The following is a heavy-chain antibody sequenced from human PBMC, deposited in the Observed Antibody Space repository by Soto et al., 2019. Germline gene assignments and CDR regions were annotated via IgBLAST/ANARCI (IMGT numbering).Heavy chain of an antibody. Sequence: PSETLSLTCAVSSGSISSSNWWSWVRQPPGKGLEWNGEIYHSGSTNYNPSLKSRVTISVDKSKNQFSLKLSSVTAADTAVYYCARDYYDSSATGFNDAFDIWGQGTMVTVSS. V-gene: IGHV4-4*02. J-gene: IGHJ3*02. CDR1: SGSISSSNW. D-gene: IGHD3-22*01. CDR3: ARDYYDSSATGFNDAFDI. CDR2: IYHSGST.